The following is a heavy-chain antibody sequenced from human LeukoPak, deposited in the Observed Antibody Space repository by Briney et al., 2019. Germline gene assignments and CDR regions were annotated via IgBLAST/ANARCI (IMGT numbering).Heavy chain of an antibody. CDR3: ARGLIVVVVAATSQWFDP. J-gene: IGHJ5*02. CDR1: GGSINTDNYY. CDR2: IYYSGSK. V-gene: IGHV4-39*07. D-gene: IGHD2-15*01. Sequence: PSETLSLTCSVSGGSINTDNYYWGWVRQPPGKALEWIGSIYYSGSKWYNPSLKSRVTISLDTSKNQFSLKLSSVTAADTAVYYCARGLIVVVVAATSQWFDPCGQGTLVTVSS.